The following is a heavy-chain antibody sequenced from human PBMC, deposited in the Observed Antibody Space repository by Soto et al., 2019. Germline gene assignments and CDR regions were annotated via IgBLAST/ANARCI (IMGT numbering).Heavy chain of an antibody. CDR1: GYTLTELS. Sequence: ASVKVSCKVSGYTLTELSMHWVRQAPGKGLEWMGGFDPEDGETIYAQKFQGRVTMTEDTSTDTAYMELSSLRSEDTAVYYCATDLGYSSGSVLNWFDPWGQGTLVTVSS. D-gene: IGHD6-19*01. V-gene: IGHV1-24*01. CDR3: ATDLGYSSGSVLNWFDP. J-gene: IGHJ5*02. CDR2: FDPEDGET.